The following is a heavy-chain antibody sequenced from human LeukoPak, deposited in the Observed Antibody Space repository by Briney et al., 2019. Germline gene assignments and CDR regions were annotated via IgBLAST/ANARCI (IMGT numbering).Heavy chain of an antibody. Sequence: ASVKVSCKASGGTFSSYAISWVRQAPGQGLEWMGGIIPIFGTANYAQKFQGRVTITTDKSTSTAYMELSSLRSEDTAVYYCARDRDYGDGHRPVLGYWGQGTLVTVSS. V-gene: IGHV1-69*05. D-gene: IGHD4-17*01. CDR1: GGTFSSYA. J-gene: IGHJ4*02. CDR2: IIPIFGTA. CDR3: ARDRDYGDGHRPVLGY.